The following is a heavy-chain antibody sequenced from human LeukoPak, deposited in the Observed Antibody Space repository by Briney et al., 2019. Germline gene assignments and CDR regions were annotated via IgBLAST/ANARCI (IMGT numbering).Heavy chain of an antibody. CDR3: ARDREGYYGSGSYVY. V-gene: IGHV3-66*02. Sequence: GGSLRLSCAASGFTVSSNYMSWVRQAPGKGLEWVSVIYSGGSTYYADSVKGRFTISRDNSKNTLYLQMNSLRAEDTAVYYCARDREGYYGSGSYVYWGQGTLLTVSS. J-gene: IGHJ4*02. CDR2: IYSGGST. CDR1: GFTVSSNY. D-gene: IGHD3-10*01.